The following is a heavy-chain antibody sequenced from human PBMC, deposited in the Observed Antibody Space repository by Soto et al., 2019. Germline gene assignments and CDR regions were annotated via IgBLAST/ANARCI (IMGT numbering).Heavy chain of an antibody. CDR1: GFTFSSYG. J-gene: IGHJ6*02. CDR3: AKGRVPAVTYYYYGMYV. D-gene: IGHD2-2*01. CDR2: ISYDGSDK. Sequence: GGSLRLSCAASGFTFSSYGMHWVRQAPGKGLEWVAVISYDGSDKYYADPVKGRFTISRDNSKNTLYLQMNSLRAEDTAVYYCAKGRVPAVTYYYYGMYVWGQGTTVTVSS. V-gene: IGHV3-30*18.